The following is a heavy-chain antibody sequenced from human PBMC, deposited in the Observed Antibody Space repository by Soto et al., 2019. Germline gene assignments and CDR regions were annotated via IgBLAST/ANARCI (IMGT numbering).Heavy chain of an antibody. CDR3: AKAPWIAAAGPYFDY. Sequence: GGSLRLSCAASGFTFSSYAMSWVRQAPGKGLEWVSAISGSGGSTYYADSVKGRFTISRDNSKNTLYLQMNSLRAEDTAAYYCAKAPWIAAAGPYFDYWGQGTLVTVSS. CDR1: GFTFSSYA. D-gene: IGHD6-13*01. CDR2: ISGSGGST. V-gene: IGHV3-23*01. J-gene: IGHJ4*02.